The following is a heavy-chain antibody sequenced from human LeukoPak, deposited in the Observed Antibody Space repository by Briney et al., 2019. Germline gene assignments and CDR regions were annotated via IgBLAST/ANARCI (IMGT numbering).Heavy chain of an antibody. D-gene: IGHD3-22*01. J-gene: IGHJ4*02. V-gene: IGHV4-34*01. Sequence: SETLSLTCAVCGGSFSGYYWSWIRQPPGKGLEWIGEINHSGSTNYNPSLKSRVTISVDTSKNQFSLKLSSVTAADTAVYYCARETYYYDSSGFPTIGGVGFDYWGQGTLVTVSS. CDR3: ARETYYYDSSGFPTIGGVGFDY. CDR1: GGSFSGYY. CDR2: INHSGST.